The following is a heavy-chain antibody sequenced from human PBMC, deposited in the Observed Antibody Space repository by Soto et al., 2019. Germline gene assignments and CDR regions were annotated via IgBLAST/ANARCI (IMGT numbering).Heavy chain of an antibody. CDR2: INSDGSST. CDR1: GFTFSSYW. J-gene: IGHJ6*03. V-gene: IGHV3-74*01. CDR3: ARVGEYSSSSGYYYYYMDV. Sequence: GSLRLSCAASGFTFSSYWMHWVRQAPGKGLVWVSRINSDGSSTSYADSVKGRFTISRDNAKNTLYLQMNSLRAEDTAVYYCARVGEYSSSSGYYYYYMDVWGKGTTVTVSS. D-gene: IGHD6-6*01.